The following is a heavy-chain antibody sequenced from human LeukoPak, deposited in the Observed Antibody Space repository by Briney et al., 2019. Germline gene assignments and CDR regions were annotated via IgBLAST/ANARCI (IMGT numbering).Heavy chain of an antibody. V-gene: IGHV3-74*01. D-gene: IGHD2/OR15-2a*01. Sequence: GGSLRLSCAASGFTFGYYWMHWVRQAPGKGPVWVSRINSDGSSTSYADSVQGRFTISRDNAKNTLFLQMNSLRVEDTAVYYCASTNRLDYWGQGTLVTVSS. CDR1: GFTFGYYW. CDR2: INSDGSST. J-gene: IGHJ4*02. CDR3: ASTNRLDY.